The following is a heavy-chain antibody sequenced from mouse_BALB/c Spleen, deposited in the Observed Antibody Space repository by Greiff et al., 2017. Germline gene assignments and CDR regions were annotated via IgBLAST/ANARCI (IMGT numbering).Heavy chain of an antibody. Sequence: EVQGVESGGGLVKLGGSLKLSCAASGFTFSSYYMSWVRQTPEKRLEWVAAINSNGGSTNYPDTVKGRFTIARDNAKNTLYLKMSSLKSEDTALYYCARRNWDCYAMDYWGQGTSVTVSS. D-gene: IGHD4-1*01. CDR3: ARRNWDCYAMDY. CDR2: INSNGGST. V-gene: IGHV5-6-2*01. CDR1: GFTFSSYY. J-gene: IGHJ4*01.